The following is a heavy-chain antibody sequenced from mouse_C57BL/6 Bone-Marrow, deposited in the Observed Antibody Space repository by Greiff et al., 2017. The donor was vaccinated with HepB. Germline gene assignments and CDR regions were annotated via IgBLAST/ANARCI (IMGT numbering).Heavy chain of an antibody. CDR3: AKGWTNWDDY. CDR2: IYPGSGNT. J-gene: IGHJ2*01. D-gene: IGHD4-1*01. CDR1: GYTFTDYY. Sequence: QVQLKESGAELVRPGASVKLSCKASGYTFTDYYINWVKQRPGQGLEWIARIYPGSGNTYYNEKFKSKATLTVDKSSSTAYMQLSSLTSEDSAVYYCAKGWTNWDDYWGQGTTLTVSS. V-gene: IGHV1-76*01.